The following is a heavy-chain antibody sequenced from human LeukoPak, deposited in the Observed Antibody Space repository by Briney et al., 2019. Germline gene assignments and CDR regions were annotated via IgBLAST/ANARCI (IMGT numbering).Heavy chain of an antibody. Sequence: ASVKVSCKASGYTFTGYYMHWVRQAPGQGLEWMGWINPNSGGTNYAQKFQGRVTMTRDTSISTAYMELSRLRSDDTAVYYCARDESIMIFGVVPFDYWGQGTLVTVSS. D-gene: IGHD3-3*01. CDR1: GYTFTGYY. V-gene: IGHV1-2*02. CDR3: ARDESIMIFGVVPFDY. J-gene: IGHJ4*02. CDR2: INPNSGGT.